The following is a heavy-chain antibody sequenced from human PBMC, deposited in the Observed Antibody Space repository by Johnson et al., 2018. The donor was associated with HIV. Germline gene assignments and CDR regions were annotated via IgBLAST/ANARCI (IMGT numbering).Heavy chain of an antibody. CDR3: AKSPGKDDGGNSGGIDF. V-gene: IGHV3-23*04. Sequence: QVVESGGGLVQPGGSLILSCAASGFTFSSYAMSWVRQAPGKGLEWVSAISGSGGSTYYADSVKGRFTISRDNSKNTLYLQMNRLRAEDTAVYYCAKSPGKDDGGNSGGIDFWGQGTRVTVSS. CDR2: ISGSGGST. CDR1: GFTFSSYA. D-gene: IGHD4-23*01. J-gene: IGHJ3*01.